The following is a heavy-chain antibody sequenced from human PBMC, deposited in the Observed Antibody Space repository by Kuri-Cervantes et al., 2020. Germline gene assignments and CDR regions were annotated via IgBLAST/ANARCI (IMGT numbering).Heavy chain of an antibody. CDR1: GGSLSGYY. J-gene: IGHJ5*02. CDR2: INHSGST. Sequence: ESLKISCAVYGGSLSGYYWSWIRQPPGKGLEWIGEINHSGSTNYNPSLKSRVTISVDTSKNQFSLKLSSVTAADTAVYYCARGPPMFDPWGQGTLVTVSS. V-gene: IGHV4-34*01. CDR3: ARGPPMFDP.